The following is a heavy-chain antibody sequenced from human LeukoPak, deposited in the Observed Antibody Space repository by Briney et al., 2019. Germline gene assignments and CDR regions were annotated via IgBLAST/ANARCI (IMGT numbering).Heavy chain of an antibody. Sequence: GESLKISCKGSGYSFNNYWIGWVRQVPGKGLEWMGIIYPGDSDTRYSPSFQGQVTISADKSINTAYLQWSSLKASDTAIYYCARRGEAMDPFDYWGQGTLVTVSS. D-gene: IGHD5-18*01. CDR1: GYSFNNYW. CDR2: IYPGDSDT. J-gene: IGHJ4*02. V-gene: IGHV5-51*01. CDR3: ARRGEAMDPFDY.